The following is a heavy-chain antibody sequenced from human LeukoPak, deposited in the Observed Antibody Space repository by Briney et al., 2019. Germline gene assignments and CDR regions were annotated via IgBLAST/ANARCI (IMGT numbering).Heavy chain of an antibody. Sequence: ASVKVSCKPAGYTFTSYCISWVRQPPGQGREWIGWISAYNGNTNYAQKLQGRVTMTTDTSTRTAYRELGSLISNDTSINYCARDKGSWLFDPWGQGTLVTVCS. CDR2: ISAYNGNT. CDR1: GYTFTSYC. J-gene: IGHJ5*02. V-gene: IGHV1-18*01. CDR3: ARDKGSWLFDP. D-gene: IGHD1-26*01.